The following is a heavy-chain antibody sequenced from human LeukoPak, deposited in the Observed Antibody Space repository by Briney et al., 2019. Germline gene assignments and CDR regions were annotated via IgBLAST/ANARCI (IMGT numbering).Heavy chain of an antibody. V-gene: IGHV3-48*03. Sequence: GGSLRLSCAASGFTFSSYEMNWVRQAPGKGLEWVSYISSSGSTIYYADSVKGRFTISRDNDKNSLYLQMNSLRAEDTAVYYCARDAIRPYCGGDCTYYFDYWGQGTLVTVSS. D-gene: IGHD2-21*02. J-gene: IGHJ4*02. CDR2: ISSSGSTI. CDR1: GFTFSSYE. CDR3: ARDAIRPYCGGDCTYYFDY.